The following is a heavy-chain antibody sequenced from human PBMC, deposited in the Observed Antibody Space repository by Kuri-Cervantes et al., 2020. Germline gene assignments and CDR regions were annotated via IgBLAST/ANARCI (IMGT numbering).Heavy chain of an antibody. D-gene: IGHD6-19*01. CDR2: FDPEDGET. V-gene: IGHV1-24*01. CDR1: GGTFSSYA. Sequence: ASVKVSCKASGGTFSSYAISWVRQAPGKGLEWMGGFDPEDGETVYAQKFQGRVTMTEDTSTDTAYMELSSLRSEDTAVYYCATAGDEQWLVSKYWGQGTLVTVSS. J-gene: IGHJ4*02. CDR3: ATAGDEQWLVSKY.